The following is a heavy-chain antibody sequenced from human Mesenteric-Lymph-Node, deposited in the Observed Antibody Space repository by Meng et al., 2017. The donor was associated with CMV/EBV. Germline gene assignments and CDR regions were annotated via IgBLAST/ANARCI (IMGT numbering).Heavy chain of an antibody. J-gene: IGHJ6*02. CDR3: ARAYCSSTSCAMGYYYGMDV. V-gene: IGHV1-69*16. CDR2: IIPMHDMS. D-gene: IGHD2-2*01. Sequence: SVKVSCKASGGTFSSYTFSWVRQAPGQGLEWMGRIIPMHDMSNYAQKFQGRVTITTDESTSTAYMELSSLRSEDTAVYYCARAYCSSTSCAMGYYYGMDVWGQGTTVTVSS. CDR1: GGTFSSYT.